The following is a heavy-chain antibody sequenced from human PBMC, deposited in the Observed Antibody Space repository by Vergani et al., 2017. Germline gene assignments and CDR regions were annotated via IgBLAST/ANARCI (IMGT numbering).Heavy chain of an antibody. CDR1: GFTFSSYD. D-gene: IGHD4-17*01. Sequence: EVQLVESGGGLVQPGGSLRLSCAASGFTFSSYDMHWVRQATGKGLEWVSAIGTAGDTYYPGSVKGRFTISRENAKNSLFLQMNSLRAEDTAFYYCAKDNGDYFYYGMDVWGQGTTVTVSS. CDR2: IGTAGDT. J-gene: IGHJ6*02. V-gene: IGHV3-13*01. CDR3: AKDNGDYFYYGMDV.